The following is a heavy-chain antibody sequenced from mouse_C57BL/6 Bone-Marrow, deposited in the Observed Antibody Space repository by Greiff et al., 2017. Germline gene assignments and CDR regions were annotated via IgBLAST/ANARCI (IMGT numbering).Heavy chain of an antibody. CDR1: GYTFTDYY. V-gene: IGHV1-26*01. D-gene: IGHD2-2*01. J-gene: IGHJ3*01. CDR3: ARDYYGYDEIAY. Sequence: SGPELVKPGASVKISCKASGYTFTDYYMNWVKQSHGKSLEWIGDINPNNGGTSYNQKFKGKATLTVDKSSSTAYMELRSLTSEDSAVYYCARDYYGYDEIAYWGQGTLVTVSA. CDR2: INPNNGGT.